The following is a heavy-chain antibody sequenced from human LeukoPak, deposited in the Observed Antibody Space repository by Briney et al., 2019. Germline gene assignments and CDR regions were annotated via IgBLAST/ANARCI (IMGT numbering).Heavy chain of an antibody. CDR3: ARQLSGADSNPEEFDY. J-gene: IGHJ4*02. Sequence: SETLSLTCAVSGYSISSGYYWGWIRQPPGKGLDWIGSIYHSGSTYYNPSLKSRVTISVDTSKNQFSLKLSSVTAADTAVYYCARQLSGADSNPEEFDYWGQGTLVTVSS. D-gene: IGHD3-22*01. CDR2: IYHSGST. CDR1: GYSISSGYY. V-gene: IGHV4-38-2*01.